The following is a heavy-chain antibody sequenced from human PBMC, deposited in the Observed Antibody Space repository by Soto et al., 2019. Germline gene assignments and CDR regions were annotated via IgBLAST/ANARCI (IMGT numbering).Heavy chain of an antibody. D-gene: IGHD1-26*01. J-gene: IGHJ6*02. V-gene: IGHV1-69*06. CDR2: ITPIFGTA. CDR3: ARANSGSYSGESYYYGMDV. Sequence: QVQLVQSGAEVKKPGSSVKVSCKASGGTFSRHGISWVRQAPGQGLEWMGGITPIFGTANYAQKFQGRVTITADKSTSTAYMELSSLRSEDTAVYYCARANSGSYSGESYYYGMDVWGQGTTVTVSS. CDR1: GGTFSRHG.